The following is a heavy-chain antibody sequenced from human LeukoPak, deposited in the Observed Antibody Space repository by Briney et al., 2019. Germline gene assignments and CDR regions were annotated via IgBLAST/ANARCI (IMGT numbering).Heavy chain of an antibody. Sequence: ASVKVSCRASGYTFTSYDINWVRQAPGQGPEWMGWMNPNSGNTGFAQKFQGRVTMTWDTSVSTAYMELTSLTSDDTAMYYCARDNSVGETAWWFDPWGQGTLVTVSS. CDR3: ARDNSVGETAWWFDP. D-gene: IGHD1-26*01. CDR1: GYTFTSYD. J-gene: IGHJ5*02. V-gene: IGHV1-8*01. CDR2: MNPNSGNT.